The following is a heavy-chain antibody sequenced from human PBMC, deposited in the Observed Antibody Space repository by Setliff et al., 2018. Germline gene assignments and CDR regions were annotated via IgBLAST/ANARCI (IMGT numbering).Heavy chain of an antibody. J-gene: IGHJ4*02. Sequence: GASVKVSCKASGDTFSTYALSWVRQAPGQGLEWMGRIIPVFRTAKYAQKFQGRVTITADESTRTAYMELSSLTFEDTAVYYCARWNGSGYFYYWGQGTWVTVSS. D-gene: IGHD3-3*01. CDR1: GDTFSTYA. CDR2: IIPVFRTA. CDR3: ARWNGSGYFYY. V-gene: IGHV1-69*13.